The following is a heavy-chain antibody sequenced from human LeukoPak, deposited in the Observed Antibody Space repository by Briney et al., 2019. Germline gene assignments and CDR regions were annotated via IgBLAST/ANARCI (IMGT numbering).Heavy chain of an antibody. CDR1: GFTFSSYE. J-gene: IGHJ4*02. CDR3: AIDKYTSSWTIDY. Sequence: PGGSLRLSCAASGFTFSSYEMHWVRQAPGKGLEWVAVISYDGNNKYYADSVKGRFTISRDNSKNTLFLQMNSLTAEDTAVYYCAIDKYTSSWTIDYWGRGTLVTVSS. V-gene: IGHV3-30*03. CDR2: ISYDGNNK. D-gene: IGHD6-13*01.